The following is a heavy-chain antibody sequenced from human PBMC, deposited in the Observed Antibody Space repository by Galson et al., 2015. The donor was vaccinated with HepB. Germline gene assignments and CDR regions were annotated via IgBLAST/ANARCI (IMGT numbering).Heavy chain of an antibody. D-gene: IGHD3-10*01. J-gene: IGHJ4*02. V-gene: IGHV4-4*07. Sequence: TLSLTCTVSGGSISSYYWSWIRQPAGKGLEWIGRIYSSGSTKYNPSLKSRVTMSVDTSKKQFSLKLSSVTAADTAVYYCASSWFGDHTPFDYWGQGILVTVSS. CDR3: ASSWFGDHTPFDY. CDR1: GGSISSYY. CDR2: IYSSGST.